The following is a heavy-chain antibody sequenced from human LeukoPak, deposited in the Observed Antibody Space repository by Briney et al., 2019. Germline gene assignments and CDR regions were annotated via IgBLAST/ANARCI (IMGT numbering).Heavy chain of an antibody. CDR3: ARKWSAYGIDY. V-gene: IGHV4-38-2*02. D-gene: IGHD2-8*01. Sequence: SGTLSLTCTVSGYSISSGYYWGWLRPPPGKGLEWIGSIYHSGSTYYNPSLKSRVTISVDTSKNQFSLKLSSVTAADTAVYYWARKWSAYGIDYWGQGTLVTVSA. CDR2: IYHSGST. J-gene: IGHJ4*02. CDR1: GYSISSGYY.